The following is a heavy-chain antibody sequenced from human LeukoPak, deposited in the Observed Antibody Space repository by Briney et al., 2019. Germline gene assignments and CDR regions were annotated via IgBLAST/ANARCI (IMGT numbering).Heavy chain of an antibody. D-gene: IGHD2/OR15-2a*01. V-gene: IGHV3-21*01. CDR1: GFTFSSYS. Sequence: PGGSLRLSCAASGFTFSSYSMNWARQAPGKGLEWVSSISSSSSYIYYADSVKGRFTISRDNAKNSLFLQMNILRAADTAVYYCARQTGISIDIWGQGTMVTVSS. J-gene: IGHJ3*02. CDR2: ISSSSSYI. CDR3: ARQTGISIDI.